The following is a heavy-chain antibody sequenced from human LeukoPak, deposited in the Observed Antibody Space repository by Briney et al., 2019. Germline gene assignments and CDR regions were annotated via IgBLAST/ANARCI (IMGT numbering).Heavy chain of an antibody. D-gene: IGHD5-18*01. V-gene: IGHV4-4*07. CDR3: AREDTPMVNPFDY. J-gene: IGHJ4*02. CDR2: IYTSGST. Sequence: ETLSLTCDVYGESFSGYYWSWIRQPAGKGLEWIGRIYTSGSTNYNPSLKSRVTMSVDTSKNQFSLKLSSVTAADTAVYYCAREDTPMVNPFDYWGQGTLVTVSS. CDR1: GESFSGYY.